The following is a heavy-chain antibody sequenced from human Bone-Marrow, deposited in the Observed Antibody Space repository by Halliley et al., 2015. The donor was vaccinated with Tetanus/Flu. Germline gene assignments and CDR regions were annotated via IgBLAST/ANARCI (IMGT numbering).Heavy chain of an antibody. CDR1: GFIFSIHH. Sequence: CAASGFIFSIHHMDWVRQAPGKGLEWVGLSRKKANSYTTEYAASVKGRFTISRDDSENSLYSQMNSLKAEDTAVYYCASVYGDYGLGDFWGQGTLVTVSS. V-gene: IGHV3-72*01. CDR2: SRKKANSYTT. J-gene: IGHJ4*02. D-gene: IGHD4-17*01. CDR3: ASVYGDYGLGDF.